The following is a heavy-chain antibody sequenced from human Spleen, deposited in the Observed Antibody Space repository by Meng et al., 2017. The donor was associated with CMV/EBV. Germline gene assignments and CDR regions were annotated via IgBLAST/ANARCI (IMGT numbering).Heavy chain of an antibody. V-gene: IGHV4-39*07. CDR2: IFYSGST. D-gene: IGHD2-15*01. CDR3: GRSPATGDRRDVFDI. CDR1: GSISSSGSY. J-gene: IGHJ3*02. Sequence: GSISSSGSYWGWIRQPPGEGLEWIGSIFYSGSTFYNPSLQSRVTISVDTSKNQFSLKLSSLTAADTAVYYCGRSPATGDRRDVFDIWGQGTMVTVSS.